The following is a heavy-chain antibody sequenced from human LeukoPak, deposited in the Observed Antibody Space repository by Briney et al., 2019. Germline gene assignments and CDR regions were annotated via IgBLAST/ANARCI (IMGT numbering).Heavy chain of an antibody. V-gene: IGHV4-4*09. CDR1: GTFVSGFY. J-gene: IGHJ4*02. CDR2: IYSTGTT. D-gene: IGHD5-24*01. CDR3: AGRWRGTLDY. Sequence: SETLSLTCTVSGTFVSGFYWTWIRQPPGKGLEWIGFIYSTGTTSYNSSLQSRVTISVDTSKNQFSLKLKSVIAADTAICYCAGRWRGTLDYWGRGTLVAVSS.